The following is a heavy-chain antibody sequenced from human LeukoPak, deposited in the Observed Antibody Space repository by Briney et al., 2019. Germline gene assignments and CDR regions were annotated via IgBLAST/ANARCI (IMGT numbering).Heavy chain of an antibody. Sequence: GASVKVSCKASGYTFTSYGISWVRQAPGQGLEWMGWISAYNGNTNYAQKLQGRVTMTTDTSTSTAYMELRSLRSDDTAAYYCARDRLDVWFRELSDAFDIWGQGTMVTVSS. CDR1: GYTFTSYG. CDR3: ARDRLDVWFRELSDAFDI. V-gene: IGHV1-18*01. CDR2: ISAYNGNT. D-gene: IGHD3-10*01. J-gene: IGHJ3*02.